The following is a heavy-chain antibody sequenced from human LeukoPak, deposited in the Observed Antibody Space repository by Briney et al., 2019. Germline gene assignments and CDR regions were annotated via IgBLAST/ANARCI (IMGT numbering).Heavy chain of an antibody. D-gene: IGHD7-27*01. CDR1: GFTFTRYA. V-gene: IGHV3-23*01. CDR3: AKDRPLNWGYYFDY. J-gene: IGHJ4*02. CDR2: ISGIGGST. Sequence: GALRLSCAASGFTFTRYAMNWVRQAPGKGLEWVSAISGIGGSTYYADSVKGRFTISRDNSKNTLYLQMNSLRAEDTAVYYCAKDRPLNWGYYFDYWGQGTLVTVSS.